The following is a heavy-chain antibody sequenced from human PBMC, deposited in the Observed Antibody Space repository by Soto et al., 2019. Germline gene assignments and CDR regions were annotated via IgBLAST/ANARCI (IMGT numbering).Heavy chain of an antibody. CDR3: ARESGGGGYCSGGSCYGMDV. J-gene: IGHJ6*02. V-gene: IGHV4-4*07. Sequence: KSSETLSLTCIVSGGSISSYYWSWIRQPAGKGLEWIGRIYTSGSPNYNPSLKSRVTMSADTSKNQFSLKMGSVTAADTAVYYCARESGGGGYCSGGSCYGMDVWGQGTTVTVSS. D-gene: IGHD2-15*01. CDR2: IYTSGSP. CDR1: GGSISSYY.